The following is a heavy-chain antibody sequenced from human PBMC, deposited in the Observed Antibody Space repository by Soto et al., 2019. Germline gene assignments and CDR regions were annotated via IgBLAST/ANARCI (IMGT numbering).Heavy chain of an antibody. CDR2: VYHNGTS. J-gene: IGHJ6*02. Sequence: KPSETLSLTCVVSGGSIRSTNWWAWVRQPPGKGLEWIGEVYHNGTSNYNTSLKGRATISVDRSNDQVSLRLNSVMTADTAVFYVARDLYSCCSVTCCHAMDVWGQGTPVTVSS. V-gene: IGHV4-4*02. D-gene: IGHD2-15*01. CDR3: ARDLYSCCSVTCCHAMDV. CDR1: GGSIRSTNW.